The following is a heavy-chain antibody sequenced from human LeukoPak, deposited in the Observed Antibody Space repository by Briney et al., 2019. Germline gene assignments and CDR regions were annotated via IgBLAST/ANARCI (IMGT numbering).Heavy chain of an antibody. CDR2: ISGSGGST. Sequence: AGGSLRLSCAASGFTFSSYAMSWVRQAPGKGLEWVSAISGSGGSTYYADSVKGRFTISRDNSKNTLYLQMSSLRAEDTAVYYCAKDRGTPDAFDLWGQGTMVTVSS. CDR1: GFTFSSYA. CDR3: AKDRGTPDAFDL. J-gene: IGHJ3*01. V-gene: IGHV3-23*01. D-gene: IGHD5-24*01.